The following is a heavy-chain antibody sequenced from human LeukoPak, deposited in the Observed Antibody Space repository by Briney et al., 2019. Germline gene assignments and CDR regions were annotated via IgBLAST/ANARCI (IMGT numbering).Heavy chain of an antibody. CDR1: GGSISSYY. CDR3: ARRLAWELLGSAFDI. V-gene: IGHV4-39*01. D-gene: IGHD1-26*01. J-gene: IGHJ3*02. CDR2: IYYSGST. Sequence: SETLSLTCTVSGGSISSYYWSWIRQPPGKGLEWIGSIYYSGSTYYNPSLKSRVTISVDTSKNQFSLKLSSVTAADTAVYYCARRLAWELLGSAFDIWGQGTMVTVSS.